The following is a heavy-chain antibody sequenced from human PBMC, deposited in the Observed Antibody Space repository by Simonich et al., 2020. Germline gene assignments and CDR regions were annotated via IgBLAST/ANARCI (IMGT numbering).Heavy chain of an antibody. CDR3: ARTNTMRELDTMVRGVDYFDY. CDR2: IIPIPGIA. CDR1: GGTFSSYA. Sequence: QVQLVQSGAEVKKPGSSVKVSCKASGGTFSSYAISWVRQAPGQGLEWKGGIIPIPGIANYAQKFQGRGTITADKATSTAYMGLSSLRSEDTAVYYCARTNTMRELDTMVRGVDYFDYWGQGTLVTVSS. V-gene: IGHV1-69*09. J-gene: IGHJ4*02. D-gene: IGHD3-10*01.